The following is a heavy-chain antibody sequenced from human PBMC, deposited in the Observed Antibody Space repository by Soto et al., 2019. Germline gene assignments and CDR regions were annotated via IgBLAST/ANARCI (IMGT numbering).Heavy chain of an antibody. V-gene: IGHV1-2*02. CDR2: INPNSGAS. Sequence: ASVKVSCKTSGYTFIDYYVHWIRQAPGQGLEWVGWINPNSGASNYAQNFQGRVTMTRDRSSSTVYMELTGLRSDDTAVYYCARGGLKWEGGVFDFWGQGTLVTVSS. CDR3: ARGGLKWEGGVFDF. CDR1: GYTFIDYY. J-gene: IGHJ4*02. D-gene: IGHD1-26*01.